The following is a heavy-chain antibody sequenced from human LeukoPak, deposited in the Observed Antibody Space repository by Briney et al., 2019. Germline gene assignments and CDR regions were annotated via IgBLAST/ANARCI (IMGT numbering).Heavy chain of an antibody. CDR3: ARERGYCSSTSCYVGDLYYYYGMDV. CDR2: FDPEDGET. CDR1: GYTLTELS. V-gene: IGHV1-24*01. Sequence: ASVKVSCKVSGYTLTELSMHWVRQAPGKGLEWMGGFDPEDGETIYAQKFQGRVTLTEDASTDTAYMELTSLRSEDTAVYYCARERGYCSSTSCYVGDLYYYYGMDVWGKGTTVTVSS. D-gene: IGHD2-2*01. J-gene: IGHJ6*04.